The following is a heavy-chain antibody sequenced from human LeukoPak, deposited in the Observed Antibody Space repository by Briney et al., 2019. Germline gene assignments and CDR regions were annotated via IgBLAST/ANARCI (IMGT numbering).Heavy chain of an antibody. V-gene: IGHV4-34*01. D-gene: IGHD2-2*01. J-gene: IGHJ5*02. CDR2: ISHSGST. CDR3: ARGGCSSTSCKRGDWFDP. CDR1: GGSFSGYY. Sequence: PSETLSLTCAVYGGSFSGYYWSWIRQPPGKGLEWIGEISHSGSTNYNPSLKSRVTISVDTSKNQFSLKLSSVTAADTAVYYCARGGCSSTSCKRGDWFDPWGQGTLVTVSS.